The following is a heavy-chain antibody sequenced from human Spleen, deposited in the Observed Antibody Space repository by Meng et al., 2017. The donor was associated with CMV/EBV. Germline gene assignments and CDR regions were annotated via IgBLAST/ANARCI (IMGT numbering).Heavy chain of an antibody. CDR1: GFTFSNYW. D-gene: IGHD2-15*01. CDR3: AKWWALDY. CDR2: INSDGSSR. J-gene: IGHJ4*02. Sequence: VHLGGSGGVLGQPGGSLGLSCAASGFTFSNYWMHWVRQVSGKGLVWVSRINSDGSSRSYADSVEGRFTISRDNAKNTLYLQMNSLRAEDTAVYYCAKWWALDYWGQGTLVTISS. V-gene: IGHV3-74*01.